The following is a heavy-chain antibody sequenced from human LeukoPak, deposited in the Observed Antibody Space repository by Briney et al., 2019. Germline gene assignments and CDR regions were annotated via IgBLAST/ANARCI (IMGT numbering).Heavy chain of an antibody. CDR3: ARPDYFGSGSYYNQYYFDC. V-gene: IGHV1-2*06. Sequence: ASVEVSCKASGYTFTSYYMHWVRQAPGQGLEWMGRINPNSGGTDYAQKFQGRVTMIRDTSISTAYMELSRLTSDDTAVYYCARPDYFGSGSYYNQYYFDCWGQGTLVTVSS. D-gene: IGHD3-10*01. J-gene: IGHJ4*02. CDR1: GYTFTSYY. CDR2: INPNSGGT.